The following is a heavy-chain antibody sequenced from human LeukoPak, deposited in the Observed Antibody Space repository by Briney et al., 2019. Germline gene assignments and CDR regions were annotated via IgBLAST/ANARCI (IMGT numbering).Heavy chain of an antibody. CDR1: GGTFSSYA. J-gene: IGHJ4*02. CDR2: IIPILGIA. D-gene: IGHD6-13*01. Sequence: AASVTVSCKASGGTFSSYAISWVRQAPGQGLEWMGRIIPILGIANYAQKFQGRVTITADKSTSTAYMELSSLRSEDTAVYYCAREEAAAGFDYWGQGTLVTVSS. V-gene: IGHV1-69*04. CDR3: AREEAAAGFDY.